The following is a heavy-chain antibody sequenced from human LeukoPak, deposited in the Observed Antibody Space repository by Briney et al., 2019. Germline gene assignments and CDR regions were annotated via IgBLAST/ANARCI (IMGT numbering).Heavy chain of an antibody. Sequence: ASVKVSCKASGYTFTGYYMHWVRQAPGQGLEWMGRINPNSGGTNYAQKFQGRVTVTRDTSISTAYMELSRLRSDDTAVYYCARGADYYDSIPDDYWGQGTLVTVSS. CDR2: INPNSGGT. V-gene: IGHV1-2*06. J-gene: IGHJ4*02. CDR3: ARGADYYDSIPDDY. CDR1: GYTFTGYY. D-gene: IGHD3-22*01.